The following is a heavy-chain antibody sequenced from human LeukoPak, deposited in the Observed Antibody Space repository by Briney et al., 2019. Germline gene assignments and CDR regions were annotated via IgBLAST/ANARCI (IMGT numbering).Heavy chain of an antibody. CDR3: ARHSRSGSGGYENAFDI. J-gene: IGHJ3*02. Sequence: SETLSLTCTVSGGSISSSSYYWDWIRQSPGKGLEWIGNIYSGGSTYYTPSLKSRVTISVDTSKNQFSLKLSSVTAADTAIYFCARHSRSGSGGYENAFDIWGQGTMVTVSS. CDR2: IYSGGST. D-gene: IGHD5-12*01. CDR1: GGSISSSSYY. V-gene: IGHV4-39*01.